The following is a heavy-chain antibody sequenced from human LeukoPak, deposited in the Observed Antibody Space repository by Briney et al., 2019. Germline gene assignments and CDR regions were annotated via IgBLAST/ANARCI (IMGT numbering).Heavy chain of an antibody. D-gene: IGHD3-16*01. CDR2: IYYSGST. V-gene: IGHV4-59*08. CDR3: ARLFPPGGNDAFDI. Sequence: SSETLSLTCTVSGGSISSYYWSWIRQPPGKGLEWIGYIYYSGSTNYNPSLKSRVTISVDTSKNQFSLKLSSVTAADTAVYYCARLFPPGGNDAFDIWGQGTMVTVSS. CDR1: GGSISSYY. J-gene: IGHJ3*02.